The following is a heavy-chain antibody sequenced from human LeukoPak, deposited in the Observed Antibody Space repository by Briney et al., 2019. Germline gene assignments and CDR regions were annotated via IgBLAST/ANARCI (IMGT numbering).Heavy chain of an antibody. Sequence: PGGSLRLSCAASGFTFSSYGMHWVRQAPGKGLEWVAFIRYDGSNKYYADSVKGRFTISRDNSKNTLYLQMNSLRAEDTAVYYCAKSTDYYGSGSYFDYRGRGTLVTVSS. CDR3: AKSTDYYGSGSYFDY. D-gene: IGHD3-10*01. V-gene: IGHV3-30*02. J-gene: IGHJ4*02. CDR2: IRYDGSNK. CDR1: GFTFSSYG.